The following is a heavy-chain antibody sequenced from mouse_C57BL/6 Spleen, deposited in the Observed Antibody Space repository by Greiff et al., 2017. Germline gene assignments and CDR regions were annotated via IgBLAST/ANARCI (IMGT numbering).Heavy chain of an antibody. D-gene: IGHD2-3*01. CDR3: ARAYDIPFAY. V-gene: IGHV1-54*01. CDR2: INPGSGGT. CDR1: GYAFTNYL. Sequence: QVQLQQSGAELVRPGTSVKVSCKASGYAFTNYLIEWVKQRPGQGLEWIGVINPGSGGTNYNEKFKGKATLTADKSSSNAYMQLSSLTSEDSAFYFCARAYDIPFAYWGQGTLVTVSA. J-gene: IGHJ3*01.